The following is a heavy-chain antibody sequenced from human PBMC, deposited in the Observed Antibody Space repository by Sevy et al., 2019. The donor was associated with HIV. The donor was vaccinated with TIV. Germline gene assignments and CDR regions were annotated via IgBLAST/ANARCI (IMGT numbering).Heavy chain of an antibody. D-gene: IGHD3-22*01. CDR2: INPNSGGT. Sequence: ASVKVSCKASGYTFTGYYIQWVRQAPGQGLEWMGRINPNSGGTNYAQKFQGRVTMTRDTSISTAYMELTRLSSDDTTVYYCAREESDDRSGYYYSYKGMDVWGQGTTVTVSS. V-gene: IGHV1-2*06. CDR3: AREESDDRSGYYYSYKGMDV. CDR1: GYTFTGYY. J-gene: IGHJ6*02.